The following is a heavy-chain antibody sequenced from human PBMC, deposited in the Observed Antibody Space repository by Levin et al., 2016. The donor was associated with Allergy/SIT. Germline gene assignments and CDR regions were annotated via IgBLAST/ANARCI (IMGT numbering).Heavy chain of an antibody. CDR1: GFSFSDYG. CDR3: ARGGVGANRYIGAPRALDL. Sequence: GESLKISCEASGFSFSDYGMHWVRQAPGKGLEWVAVVWHDGTNKYYEDSVKGRFSISRDNSKNTVYLQLNSLRAEDTAMYYCARGGVGANRYIGAPRALDLWGQGAMVSVSS. J-gene: IGHJ3*01. D-gene: IGHD1-26*01. CDR2: VWHDGTNK. V-gene: IGHV3-33*01.